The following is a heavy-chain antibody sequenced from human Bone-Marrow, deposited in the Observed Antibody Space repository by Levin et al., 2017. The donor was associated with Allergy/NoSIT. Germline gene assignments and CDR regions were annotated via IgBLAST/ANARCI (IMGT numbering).Heavy chain of an antibody. D-gene: IGHD3-16*01. J-gene: IGHJ2*01. Sequence: SQTLSLTCTVSGGSITNYSWNWIRQSAGKGQEWIGRIYSSGRTNYNPSLNSRVTMSLDTSKNQFSLKLTSVTAADTAVYYCARAEGAYFYYWNFDLWGRGTLVTVSS. CDR2: IYSSGRT. CDR3: ARAEGAYFYYWNFDL. V-gene: IGHV4-4*07. CDR1: GGSITNYS.